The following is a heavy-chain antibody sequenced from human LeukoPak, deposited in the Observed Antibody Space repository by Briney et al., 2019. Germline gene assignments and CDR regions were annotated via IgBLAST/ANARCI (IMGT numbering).Heavy chain of an antibody. V-gene: IGHV3-48*03. J-gene: IGHJ4*02. CDR2: ISSSGSTV. CDR3: ASGEYSYGPYGLWGFDY. D-gene: IGHD5-18*01. CDR1: GFTFSSYE. Sequence: GGSLRLSCAASGFTFSSYEMNWVRQAPGKGLEWVSYISSSGSTVYYADSVKGRFTISRDNAKNSLYLQMNSLRAEDTAVYYCASGEYSYGPYGLWGFDYWGQGTLVTVSS.